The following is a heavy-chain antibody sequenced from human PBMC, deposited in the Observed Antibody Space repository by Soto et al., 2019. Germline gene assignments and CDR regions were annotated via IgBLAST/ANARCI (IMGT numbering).Heavy chain of an antibody. D-gene: IGHD3-16*01. V-gene: IGHV3-30-3*01. Sequence: GGSLRLSCAASGFTFSSYALHWVRQAPGQGLEWVAVISSNGNNKYYADSVEGRFTVSRDNFNNTLYLQLNNLRSEDTAVYYCAREPTEMMTLLDYWGQGTLVTVSS. CDR3: AREPTEMMTLLDY. J-gene: IGHJ4*02. CDR2: ISSNGNNK. CDR1: GFTFSSYA.